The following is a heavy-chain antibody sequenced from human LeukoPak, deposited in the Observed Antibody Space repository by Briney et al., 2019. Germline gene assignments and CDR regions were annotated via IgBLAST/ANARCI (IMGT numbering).Heavy chain of an antibody. CDR3: ARSSSGRYSNFDY. J-gene: IGHJ4*02. CDR1: GGSISSFY. D-gene: IGHD1-26*01. V-gene: IGHV4-59*08. Sequence: SETLSLTCTVSGGSISSFYWSWIRQPPGKGLECIGYIYYSGSTNYNPSLKSRITISLDTPKNQFSLKLTSVTAADTAVYYCARSSSGRYSNFDYWGQGTLVTVSS. CDR2: IYYSGST.